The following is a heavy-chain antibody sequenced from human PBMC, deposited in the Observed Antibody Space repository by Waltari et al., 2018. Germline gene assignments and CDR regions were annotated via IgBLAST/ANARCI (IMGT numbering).Heavy chain of an antibody. Sequence: QVQLVQSGAEVQKPGASVKVSCKASGYTFSNYPIHWARQAPGQTLEWMGWINGSTGITQYSQKFQASVTFTRDTSANTAYMELNSLISADTAVYYCARDGGYYYMDVWGKGTTVIVSS. CDR2: INGSTGIT. V-gene: IGHV1-3*01. D-gene: IGHD2-15*01. J-gene: IGHJ6*03. CDR3: ARDGGYYYMDV. CDR1: GYTFSNYP.